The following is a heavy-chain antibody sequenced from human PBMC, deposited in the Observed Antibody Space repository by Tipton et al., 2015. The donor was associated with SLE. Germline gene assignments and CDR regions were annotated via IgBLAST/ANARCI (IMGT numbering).Heavy chain of an antibody. J-gene: IGHJ4*02. Sequence: TLSLTCTVSGGSVNSVGYYWSWIRLQPGKGLEWIGYIYYIGSGSTSYNPSLKSRLTISVDTSKNQFSLKLSSVTAADTAVYYCARDRSRGYGSFDDWGQGTLVTVSS. CDR2: IYYIGSGST. V-gene: IGHV4-31*03. CDR3: ARDRSRGYGSFDD. CDR1: GGSVNSVGYY. D-gene: IGHD5-12*01.